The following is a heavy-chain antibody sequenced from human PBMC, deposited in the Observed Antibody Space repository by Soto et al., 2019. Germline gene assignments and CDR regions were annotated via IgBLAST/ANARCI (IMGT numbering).Heavy chain of an antibody. V-gene: IGHV1-24*01. Sequence: ASVKVSCKLSGYTLTELSIHWVRQAPGKGLEWMGGFDPEDGETIYAQKFQGRVTMSEDTSTDTAYMELSSLRSEDTAVYYCATSYDRASHDAFDICGQGTLVTVSS. CDR3: ATSYDRASHDAFDI. J-gene: IGHJ3*02. CDR1: GYTLTELS. CDR2: FDPEDGET. D-gene: IGHD3-22*01.